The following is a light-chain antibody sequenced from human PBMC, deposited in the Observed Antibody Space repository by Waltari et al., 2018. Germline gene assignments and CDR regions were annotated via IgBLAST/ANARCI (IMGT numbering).Light chain of an antibody. J-gene: IGKJ2*01. CDR1: QSILYPSNNKNY. Sequence: EIVMTQSPESLAVSLGETATITCKSSQSILYPSNNKNYLAWYRQKPGQPPRLLIYWASSRDSGVPDLFSGSVSGTDFTLTISSLQAEDVAVYYCQQYFDNPRTFGQGTRLEIK. V-gene: IGKV4-1*01. CDR3: QQYFDNPRT. CDR2: WAS.